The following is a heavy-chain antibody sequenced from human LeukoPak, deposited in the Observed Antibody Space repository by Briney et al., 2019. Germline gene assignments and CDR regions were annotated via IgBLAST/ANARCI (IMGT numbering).Heavy chain of an antibody. D-gene: IGHD2-2*01. CDR1: GGSFSGYY. Sequence: SETLSLTCAVYGGSFSGYYWSWIRQPPGKGLEWIGYIYHSGSTYYNPSLKSRVTISVDRSKNQFSLKLSSVTAADTAVYYCARAGGVVGDNWFDPWGQGTLVTVSS. J-gene: IGHJ5*02. CDR3: ARAGGVVGDNWFDP. V-gene: IGHV4-30-2*01. CDR2: IYHSGST.